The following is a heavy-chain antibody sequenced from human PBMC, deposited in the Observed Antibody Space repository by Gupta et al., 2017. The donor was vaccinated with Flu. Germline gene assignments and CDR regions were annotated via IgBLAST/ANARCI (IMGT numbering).Heavy chain of an antibody. CDR1: SSGGYY. CDR3: ARLFWSRAIYFDH. J-gene: IGHJ4*02. V-gene: IGHV4-31*02. Sequence: SSGGYYWSWIRQHPGKGLEWLGNTYFGGSNNYKSSLRSRLNISLDTSKNQFSLELNLVTAADTAVYYCARLFWSRAIYFDHWGQGLLVTVSS. D-gene: IGHD3-3*01. CDR2: TYFGGSN.